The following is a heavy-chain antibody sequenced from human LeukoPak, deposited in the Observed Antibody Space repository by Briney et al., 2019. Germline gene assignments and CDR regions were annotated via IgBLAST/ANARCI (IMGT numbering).Heavy chain of an antibody. CDR2: IYYSGST. D-gene: IGHD6-19*01. J-gene: IGHJ4*02. V-gene: IGHV4-59*08. Sequence: SETLSLTCTVSGGSIISYYWSWIRQPPGKGLEWIGYIYYSGSTNYNPSLKSRVTISVDTSKNQFSLKLSSVTAADTAVYYCARHHRSGWFDYWGQGTLVTVSS. CDR3: ARHHRSGWFDY. CDR1: GGSIISYY.